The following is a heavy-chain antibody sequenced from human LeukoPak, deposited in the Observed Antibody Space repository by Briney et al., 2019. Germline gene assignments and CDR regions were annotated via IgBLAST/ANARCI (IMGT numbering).Heavy chain of an antibody. Sequence: TLSLTCTVSGGSISSGSYYWSWIRQPAGKGLEWIGRIYTSGSTNYNPSLKSRVTISVDTSKNQFSLKLSSVTAADTAVYYCARSSPRHYYYYMDVWGKGTTVTVSS. CDR1: GGSISSGSYY. CDR3: ARSSPRHYYYYMDV. V-gene: IGHV4-61*02. D-gene: IGHD6-6*01. CDR2: IYTSGST. J-gene: IGHJ6*03.